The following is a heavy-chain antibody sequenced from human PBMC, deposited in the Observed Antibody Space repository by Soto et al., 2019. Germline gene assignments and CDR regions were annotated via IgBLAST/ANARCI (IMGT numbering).Heavy chain of an antibody. J-gene: IGHJ4*02. V-gene: IGHV3-53*01. CDR1: GFTVSSNY. CDR2: IYSGGST. CDR3: ARGKDYGSGSYSGY. D-gene: IGHD3-10*01. Sequence: EVQLVESGGGLIQPGGSLRLSCAASGFTVSSNYMSWVRQAPGKGLEWVSVIYSGGSTDYADSVKGRFTISRDNFKNTLYLQMNSLRAEETAVYYCARGKDYGSGSYSGYWGQGTLVTVSS.